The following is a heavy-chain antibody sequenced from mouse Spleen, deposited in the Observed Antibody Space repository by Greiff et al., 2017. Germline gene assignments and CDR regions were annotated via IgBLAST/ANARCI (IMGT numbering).Heavy chain of an antibody. J-gene: IGHJ2*01. CDR3: ARGDDGYSSGY. CDR1: GYTFTDYY. Sequence: VQLQQSGPELVKPGASVKISCKASGYTFTDYYMNWVKQSHGKSLEWIGDINPNNGGTSYNQKFKGKATLTVDKSSSTAYMELRSLTSEDSAVYYCARGDDGYSSGYWGQGTTLTVSS. V-gene: IGHV1-26*01. CDR2: INPNNGGT. D-gene: IGHD2-3*01.